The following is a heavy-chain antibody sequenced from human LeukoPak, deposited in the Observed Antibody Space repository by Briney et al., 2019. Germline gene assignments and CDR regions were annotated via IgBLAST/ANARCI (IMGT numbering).Heavy chain of an antibody. J-gene: IGHJ5*02. D-gene: IGHD3-10*01. CDR1: GFTFSSYW. CDR3: ARAGLMVRGVYNWFDP. CDR2: IKQDGSEK. V-gene: IGHV3-7*01. Sequence: GGSLRLSCAASGFTFSSYWMSWVRQAPGKGLEWVANIKQDGSEKYYVDSVKGRFTISRDNAKNSLYLQMNSLRAEDTAVYYCARAGLMVRGVYNWFDPWGQGTLVTVSS.